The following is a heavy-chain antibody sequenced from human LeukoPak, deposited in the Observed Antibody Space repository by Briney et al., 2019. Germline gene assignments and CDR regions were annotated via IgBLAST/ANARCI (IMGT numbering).Heavy chain of an antibody. V-gene: IGHV1-2*06. Sequence: ASVKVSCKASGYTFTGYYMHWVRQAPGQGLEWMGRINPNSGGTNYAQKFQGRVTMTRDTSISTAYMELSRLRSEDPAVYYCARVPIAAAGRDEYYFDYWGQGTLVTVSS. CDR2: INPNSGGT. D-gene: IGHD6-13*01. CDR3: ARVPIAAAGRDEYYFDY. J-gene: IGHJ4*02. CDR1: GYTFTGYY.